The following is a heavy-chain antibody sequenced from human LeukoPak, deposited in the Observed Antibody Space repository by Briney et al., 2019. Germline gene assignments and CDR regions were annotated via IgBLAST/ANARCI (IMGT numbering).Heavy chain of an antibody. J-gene: IGHJ4*02. CDR2: IRYDGSNK. V-gene: IGHV3-30*02. CDR3: AKGRGYYFDY. D-gene: IGHD3-10*01. CDR1: GFTFSSYG. Sequence: GGSLRLSCAASGFTFSSYGMYWVRQAPGKGLEWVAFIRYDGSNKYYADSVKGRFTISRDNSKNTLYLQMNSLRVEDTAVYYCAKGRGYYFDYWGQGTLVTVPS.